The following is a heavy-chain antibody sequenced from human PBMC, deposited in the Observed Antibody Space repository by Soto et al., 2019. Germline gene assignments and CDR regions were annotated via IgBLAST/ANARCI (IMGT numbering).Heavy chain of an antibody. D-gene: IGHD6-19*01. CDR1: GFTFSSYS. V-gene: IGHV3-21*01. CDR3: ASGVAVAGTVDV. CDR2: ISSSSSYI. Sequence: EVQLVESGGGLVQPGGSLRLSCAASGFTFSSYSMNWVRQAPGKGLEWVSSISSSSSYIYYADSVKGRFTISRDNAKNSLYLQMNSLRAEDTAVYYCASGVAVAGTVDVWGQGTTVTVSS. J-gene: IGHJ6*02.